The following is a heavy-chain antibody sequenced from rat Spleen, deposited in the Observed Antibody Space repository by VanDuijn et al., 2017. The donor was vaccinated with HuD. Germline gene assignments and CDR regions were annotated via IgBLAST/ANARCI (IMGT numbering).Heavy chain of an antibody. D-gene: IGHD1-12*02. CDR1: GFTFNDHF. J-gene: IGHJ4*01. CDR2: ISSDGSST. V-gene: IGHV5-29*01. Sequence: EVQLVESDGGLVQPGRSLKLSCAASGFTFNDHFMAWVRQAPTKGLEWVATISSDGSSTYYRDSVKGRFTISRDNAKSTLYLQMDSLRSEDTATYYCARHDYDGTVETDVMDAWGQGASVTVSS. CDR3: ARHDYDGTVETDVMDA.